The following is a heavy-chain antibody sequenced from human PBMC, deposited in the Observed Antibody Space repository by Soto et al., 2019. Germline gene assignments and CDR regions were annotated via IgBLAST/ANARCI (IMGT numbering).Heavy chain of an antibody. CDR3: ASEREGNAPYYYYGMDV. D-gene: IGHD3-16*01. CDR2: IYYTGST. V-gene: IGHV4-59*01. J-gene: IGHJ6*02. CDR1: GGAISTYY. Sequence: PSETLSLTCTVSGGAISTYYWSWIRQPPGKGLEWIGYIYYTGSTKYNPSLKSRVTISVDTSKNQLSLKLSSVTAADTAVYYCASEREGNAPYYYYGMDVWGQGTTVTVSS.